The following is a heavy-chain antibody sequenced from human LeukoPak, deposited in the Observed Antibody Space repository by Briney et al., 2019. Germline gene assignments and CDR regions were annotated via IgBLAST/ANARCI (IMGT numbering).Heavy chain of an antibody. Sequence: PSETLSLTRAVYGGSFSGYYWSWIRQPPGKGLEWIGEINHSGSTNYNPSLKSRVPISVDTSKNQFSLKLSSVTAADTAVYYCARGELGYFQHWGQGSLVTVSS. V-gene: IGHV4-34*01. CDR3: ARGELGYFQH. J-gene: IGHJ1*01. CDR1: GGSFSGYY. CDR2: INHSGST. D-gene: IGHD1-26*01.